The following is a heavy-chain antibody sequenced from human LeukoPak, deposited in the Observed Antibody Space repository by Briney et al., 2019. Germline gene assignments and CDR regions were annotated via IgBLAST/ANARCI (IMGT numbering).Heavy chain of an antibody. D-gene: IGHD6-13*01. Sequence: SETLSLTCTVSGGSISSYYWSWIRQPPGKGLEWIGYIYYSGSTNYNPSLKSRVTISVDTSKNQFSLKLSSVTAADTAVYCARGEAAAAADWYFDLWGRGTLVTVSS. CDR3: ARGEAAAAADWYFDL. J-gene: IGHJ2*01. V-gene: IGHV4-59*12. CDR1: GGSISSYY. CDR2: IYYSGST.